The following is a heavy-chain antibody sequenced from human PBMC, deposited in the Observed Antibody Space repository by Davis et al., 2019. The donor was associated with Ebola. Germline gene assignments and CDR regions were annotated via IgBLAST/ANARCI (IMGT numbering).Heavy chain of an antibody. D-gene: IGHD2-21*02. J-gene: IGHJ4*02. Sequence: MPSETLSLTCTVSGGSISSYYWSWIRQPPGKGLEWIGYAYYSGNTNYNPSLKSRVTISVDTSKNQFSLKLSSVTAADTAVYYCARAFTAYFDYWGQGTLVTVSS. V-gene: IGHV4-59*01. CDR3: ARAFTAYFDY. CDR2: AYYSGNT. CDR1: GGSISSYY.